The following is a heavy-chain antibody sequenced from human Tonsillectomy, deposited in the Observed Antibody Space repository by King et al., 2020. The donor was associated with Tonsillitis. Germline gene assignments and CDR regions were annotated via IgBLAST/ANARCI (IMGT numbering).Heavy chain of an antibody. Sequence: VQLVESGGGLVQPGGSLRLSCAASGFTFSYYAMSWVRQAPGKGLEWVSVIGASGVSTYYADSVKGRFTISRDNSKNTLYLRRNSLRAEDTAVYYCAKEGLKWDYYDSNGYIDYWGQGTLVTVSS. CDR1: GFTFSYYA. V-gene: IGHV3-23*04. CDR3: AKEGLKWDYYDSNGYIDY. CDR2: IGASGVST. D-gene: IGHD3-22*01. J-gene: IGHJ4*02.